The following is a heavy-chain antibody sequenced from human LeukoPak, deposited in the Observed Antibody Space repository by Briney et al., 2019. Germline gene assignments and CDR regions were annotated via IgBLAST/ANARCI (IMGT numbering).Heavy chain of an antibody. Sequence: GSSVKVPCKTSGYTFTGYYMHWVRQAPGQGLEWLGWINPNSGGTNYAQKFQGRVTMTRDTSISTAFMELSRLRSDDTAVYYCARGPYMVRGVTSEKYYFDYWGQGTLVTVSS. D-gene: IGHD3-10*01. CDR2: INPNSGGT. CDR3: ARGPYMVRGVTSEKYYFDY. J-gene: IGHJ4*02. V-gene: IGHV1-2*02. CDR1: GYTFTGYY.